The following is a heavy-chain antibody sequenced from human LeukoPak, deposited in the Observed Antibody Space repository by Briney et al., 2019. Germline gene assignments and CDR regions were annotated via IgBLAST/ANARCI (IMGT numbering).Heavy chain of an antibody. CDR1: GYTFTSYG. CDR3: ARSFADIYYYDSSGYYSNWFDP. CDR2: IGAYNGNT. J-gene: IGHJ5*02. Sequence: ASVKVSCKASGYTFTSYGISWVRQAPGQGLEWMGWIGAYNGNTNYAQKLQGRVTMTTDTSTSTAYMELRSLRSDDTAVYYCARSFADIYYYDSSGYYSNWFDPWGQGTLVTVSS. D-gene: IGHD3-22*01. V-gene: IGHV1-18*01.